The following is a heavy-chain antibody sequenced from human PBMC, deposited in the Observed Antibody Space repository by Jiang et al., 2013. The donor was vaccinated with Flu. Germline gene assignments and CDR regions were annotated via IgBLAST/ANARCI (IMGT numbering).Heavy chain of an antibody. CDR2: ISYDGSNK. D-gene: IGHD3-10*01. Sequence: SGGGVVQPGRSLRLSCAASGFTFSSYAMHWVRQAPGKGLEWVAVISYDGSNKYYADSVKGRFTISRDNSKNTLYLQMNSLRAEDTAVYYCFMRGAYGSGSYYRSPYYFDYWGQGTLVTVSS. CDR3: FMRGAYGSGSYYRSPYYFDY. CDR1: GFTFSSYA. J-gene: IGHJ4*02. V-gene: IGHV3-30-3*01.